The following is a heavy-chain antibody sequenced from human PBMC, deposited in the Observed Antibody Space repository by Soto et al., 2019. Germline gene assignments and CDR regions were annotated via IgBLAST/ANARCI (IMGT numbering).Heavy chain of an antibody. CDR1: GGSISSGDYY. Sequence: QVQLQESGPGLVKPSQTLSLTCTVSGGSISSGDYYWSWIRQPPGKGLEWIGYIYYSGSTYYNPSLKSRVTISVDTSKNQFSLKLSSVTAADTAVYYCARGRIVVVVAAYVGWFDPWGQGTLVTVSS. D-gene: IGHD2-15*01. J-gene: IGHJ5*02. V-gene: IGHV4-30-4*01. CDR2: IYYSGST. CDR3: ARGRIVVVVAAYVGWFDP.